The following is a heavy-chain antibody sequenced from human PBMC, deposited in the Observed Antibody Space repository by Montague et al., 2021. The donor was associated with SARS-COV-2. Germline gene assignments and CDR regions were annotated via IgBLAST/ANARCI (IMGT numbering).Heavy chain of an antibody. CDR3: ARREYSYGWGD. J-gene: IGHJ4*02. CDR2: VDYSGNT. D-gene: IGHD5-18*01. Sequence: SETLSLTCAVTGGPISGSSDYWGWIRQSPGKGLEWIASVDYSGNTYYXXSLKSRPTISVDTSKNQFSLKLNSVTAADTALYYCARREYSYGWGDWGQGTLVTVSS. V-gene: IGHV4-39*01. CDR1: GGPISGSSDY.